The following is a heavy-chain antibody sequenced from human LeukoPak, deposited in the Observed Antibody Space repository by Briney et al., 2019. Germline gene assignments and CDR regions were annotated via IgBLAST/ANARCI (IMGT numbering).Heavy chain of an antibody. CDR2: ISGGGGST. Sequence: PGGSLRLSCAASGFTFSSYAMSWVRQAPGKGLEWVSAISGGGGSTYYADSVKGRFAISRDNSKNTLYLQMNSLRAEDTAVYYCAKVTITMIVDSYYFDYWGQGTLVTVSS. V-gene: IGHV3-23*01. J-gene: IGHJ4*02. D-gene: IGHD3-22*01. CDR3: AKVTITMIVDSYYFDY. CDR1: GFTFSSYA.